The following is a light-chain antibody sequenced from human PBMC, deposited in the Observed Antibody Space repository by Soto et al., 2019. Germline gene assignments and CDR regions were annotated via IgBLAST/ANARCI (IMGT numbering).Light chain of an antibody. CDR1: QDIHKY. Sequence: DIQMTQSPSALSASVGDRVTITCQASQDIHKYLSWYQQKPGKAPKLLIYEANNLEPGVPSRFSGSGSGTEFIFTINNLQTEDIATYYCHQYDTLQTFGQGTKVEI. CDR2: EAN. J-gene: IGKJ1*01. CDR3: HQYDTLQT. V-gene: IGKV1-33*01.